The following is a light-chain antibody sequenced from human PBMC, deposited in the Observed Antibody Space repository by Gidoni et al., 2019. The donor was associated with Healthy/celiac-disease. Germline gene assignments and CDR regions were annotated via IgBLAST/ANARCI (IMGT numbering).Light chain of an antibody. J-gene: IGLJ2*01. CDR3: SSYTSSSIPHVV. CDR1: SSDVGGYNY. V-gene: IGLV2-14*01. Sequence: QSALTQPASVSGSPGQSLTISCTGTSSDVGGYNYVSWYQQHPGKAPKLMIYEVSNRPSGVSNRFSGSKSGNTASLTISGLQAEDEADYYCSSYTSSSIPHVVFGGGTKLTVL. CDR2: EVS.